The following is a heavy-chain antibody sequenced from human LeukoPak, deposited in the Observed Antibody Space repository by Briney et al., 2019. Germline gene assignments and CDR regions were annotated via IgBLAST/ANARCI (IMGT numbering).Heavy chain of an antibody. J-gene: IGHJ5*02. CDR1: GYTFTSYA. Sequence: ASVKVSCKASGYTFTSYARHGVGQAGGQGGEGMGWSNAGNGKTKYSQKFQGGVTITMDPSASTAYMELSSLRSADPAVYYCARDLRRCSGWPGWFAPCGQGTLVTVSS. V-gene: IGHV1-3*01. CDR3: ARDLRRCSGWPGWFAP. D-gene: IGHD6-19*01. CDR2: SNAGNGKT.